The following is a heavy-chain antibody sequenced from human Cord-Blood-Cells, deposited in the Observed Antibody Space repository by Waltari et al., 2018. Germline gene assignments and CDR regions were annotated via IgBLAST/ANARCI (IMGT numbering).Heavy chain of an antibody. CDR2: INHSGST. CDR1: GGSFSGYY. D-gene: IGHD3-16*01. V-gene: IGHV4-34*01. CDR3: ARADGGDGYNIEFAFDI. Sequence: QVQLQQWGAGLLKPSETLSLTCAVYGGSFSGYYWSWIRQPPGKGLEWIGEINHSGSTNYNPSLKSRVTISVDTSKNQFSLKLSSVTAADTAVYYCARADGGDGYNIEFAFDIWGQGTMVTVSS. J-gene: IGHJ3*02.